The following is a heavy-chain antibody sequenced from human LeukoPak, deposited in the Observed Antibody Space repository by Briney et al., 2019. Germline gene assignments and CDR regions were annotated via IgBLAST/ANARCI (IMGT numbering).Heavy chain of an antibody. J-gene: IGHJ4*02. CDR1: GFTLSSYW. Sequence: GGSLRLSCAASGFTLSSYWMHWVRQAPGKGLVWVSRINFDGSTTSYADSVKGRFTISRDNAKNTLYLQMNSLRAEDTAVYYCARANYHDYWGQGTLVTVSS. CDR2: INFDGSTT. CDR3: ARANYHDY. V-gene: IGHV3-74*01. D-gene: IGHD5-24*01.